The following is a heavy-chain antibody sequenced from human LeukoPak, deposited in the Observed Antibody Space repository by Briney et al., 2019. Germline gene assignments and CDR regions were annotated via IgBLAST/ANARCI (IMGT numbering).Heavy chain of an antibody. V-gene: IGHV4-34*01. CDR2: INHSGST. Sequence: SETLSLTCAVYGGSFSGYYWSWIRQPPGKGLEWIGEINHSGSTNYNPSLKSRVTISVDTSKNQFSLKLSSVTAADTAVYYCAGGLNYYDSSGYYSYPNDYWGQGTLVTVSS. D-gene: IGHD3-22*01. CDR1: GGSFSGYY. J-gene: IGHJ4*02. CDR3: AGGLNYYDSSGYYSYPNDY.